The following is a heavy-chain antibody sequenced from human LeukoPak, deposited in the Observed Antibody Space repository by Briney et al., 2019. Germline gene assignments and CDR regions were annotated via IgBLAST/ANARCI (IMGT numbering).Heavy chain of an antibody. V-gene: IGHV3-74*01. CDR1: GFTFSSYW. Sequence: GGSLRLSCAASGFTFSSYWMHWVRQAPGKGLVWVSRINSDGSSTSYADSVKGRFTISRDNAKNTLYLQVNSLRAEDTAVYYCARLDYCSGGSCYGNYWGQGTLVTVSS. J-gene: IGHJ4*02. CDR3: ARLDYCSGGSCYGNY. CDR2: INSDGSST. D-gene: IGHD2-15*01.